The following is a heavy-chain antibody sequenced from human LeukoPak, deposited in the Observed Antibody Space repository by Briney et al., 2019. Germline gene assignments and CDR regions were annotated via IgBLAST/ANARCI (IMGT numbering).Heavy chain of an antibody. CDR2: INPSGGST. V-gene: IGHV1-46*01. CDR1: LYSFSGYK. Sequence: ASVKVSCMDRLYSFSGYKKRSGLQAPGQGLEWMGIINPSGGSTSYAQKFQGRVTMTRDTSTTTVYMELSSLRSEDTAVYYCVRAGGIVEVTTSLGIWGQGTLVTVSS. D-gene: IGHD2-21*02. CDR3: VRAGGIVEVTTSLGI. J-gene: IGHJ4*02.